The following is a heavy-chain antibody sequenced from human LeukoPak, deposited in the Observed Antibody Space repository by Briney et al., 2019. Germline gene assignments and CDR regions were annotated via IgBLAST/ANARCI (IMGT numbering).Heavy chain of an antibody. D-gene: IGHD3-9*01. V-gene: IGHV3-73*01. J-gene: IGHJ6*03. Sequence: GGSLRLSCAASGFTFSGPAMHWVRQASGKGLEWVGRIRSKANSYATAYAASVKGRFTISRDDSKNTAYLQMNSLKTEDTAVYYCTRHYYDILTGYPHYYYYYYMDVWGKGTTVTVSS. CDR3: TRHYYDILTGYPHYYYYYYMDV. CDR1: GFTFSGPA. CDR2: IRSKANSYAT.